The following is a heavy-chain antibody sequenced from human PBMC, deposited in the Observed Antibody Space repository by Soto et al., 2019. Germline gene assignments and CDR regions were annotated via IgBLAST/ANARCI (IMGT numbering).Heavy chain of an antibody. CDR1: GGSFSGYY. V-gene: IGHV4-34*01. Sequence: PSETLSLTCAVYGGSFSGYYWSWIRQPPGKGLEWIGEINHSGSTNYNPSLKSRVTISVDTSKNQFSLKLSSVTAADTAVYYCAREYYYGSGSYSTSNWFDPWGQGTLVTVSS. J-gene: IGHJ5*02. CDR2: INHSGST. CDR3: AREYYYGSGSYSTSNWFDP. D-gene: IGHD3-10*01.